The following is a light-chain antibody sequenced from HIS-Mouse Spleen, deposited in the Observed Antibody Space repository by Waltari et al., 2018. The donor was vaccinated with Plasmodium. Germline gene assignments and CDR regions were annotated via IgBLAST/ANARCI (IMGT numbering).Light chain of an antibody. CDR3: YSTDSSGNHRV. V-gene: IGLV3-10*01. Sequence: SYELTQPPSVSVSPGQTARITCSGDALPKKYAYWYQQKSGQAPVLVNYEDSKPPSGVPWRFFGSSSGKKANLTISGAQVEDEADYYCYSTDSSGNHRVFGGGTKLTVL. CDR2: EDS. J-gene: IGLJ3*02. CDR1: ALPKKY.